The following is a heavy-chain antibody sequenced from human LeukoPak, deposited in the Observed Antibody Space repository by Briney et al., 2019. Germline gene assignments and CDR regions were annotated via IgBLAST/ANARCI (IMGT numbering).Heavy chain of an antibody. CDR2: IKSNTDGGTT. J-gene: IGHJ4*02. D-gene: IGHD3-22*01. CDR1: GFTFTNAW. CDR3: TKYDTSVNFDY. Sequence: AGGSLRLSYVASGFTFTNAWMSWVRQAPGKGLEWVGHIKSNTDGGTTEYPAPVKGRFIISRDDSKHTLYLQINSLKADDTAVYYCTKYDTSVNFDYWGQGTLVTVSS. V-gene: IGHV3-15*01.